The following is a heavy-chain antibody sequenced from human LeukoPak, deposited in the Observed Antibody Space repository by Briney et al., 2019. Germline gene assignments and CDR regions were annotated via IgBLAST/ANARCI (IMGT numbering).Heavy chain of an antibody. Sequence: GGSLRLSCAASGFTFSSYGMTWVRQAPGKGLESVSAISGSGDSTYYADSVKGRFTIYRDNSKNTLYLQMNSLRAEDTAVYYSAKGGMGYYGSGSYYNVDYWGQGTLVTVSS. CDR2: ISGSGDST. CDR1: GFTFSSYG. J-gene: IGHJ4*02. CDR3: AKGGMGYYGSGSYYNVDY. V-gene: IGHV3-23*01. D-gene: IGHD3-10*01.